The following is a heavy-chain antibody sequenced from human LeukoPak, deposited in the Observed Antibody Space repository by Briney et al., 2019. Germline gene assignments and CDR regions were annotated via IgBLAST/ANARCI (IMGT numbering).Heavy chain of an antibody. V-gene: IGHV3-30*03. CDR1: GFTFSSYG. J-gene: IGHJ4*02. CDR2: ISYDGSNK. Sequence: GGSLRISCAASGFTFSSYGMHWVRQAPGKGLEWVAVISYDGSNKYYADSVKGRFTISRDNAKNTLYLQMSSLRAEDTAVYYCARGYSYGDGGYFDYWGQGTLVTVSS. D-gene: IGHD5-18*01. CDR3: ARGYSYGDGGYFDY.